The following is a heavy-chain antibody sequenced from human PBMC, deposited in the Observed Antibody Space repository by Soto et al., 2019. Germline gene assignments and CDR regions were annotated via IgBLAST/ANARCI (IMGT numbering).Heavy chain of an antibody. Sequence: SETLSLTCAVCGGCINSGGYAWTWIRQPPGKGLEWIGYIYHSGSTYYNPSLKSRVTISVDRSKNQFSLKLSSVTAADTAVYYCARGSNYYDSSGQFGYWGQGTLGTVSS. CDR1: GGCINSGGYA. J-gene: IGHJ4*02. CDR2: IYHSGST. V-gene: IGHV4-30-2*01. D-gene: IGHD3-22*01. CDR3: ARGSNYYDSSGQFGY.